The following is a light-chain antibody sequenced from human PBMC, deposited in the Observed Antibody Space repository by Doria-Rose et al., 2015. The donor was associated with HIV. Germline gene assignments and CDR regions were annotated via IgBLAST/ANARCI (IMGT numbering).Light chain of an antibody. CDR3: HQYGTSWT. CDR1: QSFSSTY. J-gene: IGKJ1*01. V-gene: IGKV3-20*01. Sequence: EIVLTQSPGTLSLSPGERATLSCRASQSFSSTYLAWYQQKPGQAPSLLIYDGSTRATGTPDRFSASGSGTDFTLTINRLEPEDFALYCCHQYGTSWTFGQGTKVEI. CDR2: DGS.